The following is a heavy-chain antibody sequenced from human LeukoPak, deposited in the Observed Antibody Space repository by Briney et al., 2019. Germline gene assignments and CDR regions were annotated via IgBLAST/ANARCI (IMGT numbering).Heavy chain of an antibody. Sequence: SETLSLTCAVSGYSISSGYYWGWIRQPPGKGLEWIGSIYHSGSTYYNPSLKSRVTISVDTSKNQFSLKLSSVTAADTAVYYCARISSTVTEVDPWGQGTLVTVSS. CDR3: ARISSTVTEVDP. CDR2: IYHSGST. J-gene: IGHJ5*02. V-gene: IGHV4-38-2*01. CDR1: GYSISSGYY. D-gene: IGHD4-11*01.